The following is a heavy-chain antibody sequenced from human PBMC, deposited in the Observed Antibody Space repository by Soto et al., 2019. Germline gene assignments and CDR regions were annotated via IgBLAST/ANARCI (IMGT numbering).Heavy chain of an antibody. CDR2: ISGSGGST. CDR1: GFTFSSYA. Sequence: EVQLLESGGGLVQPGGSLRLSCAASGFTFSSYAMSWVRQAPGKGLEWVSAISGSGGSTSYADSVKGRFTISRDNSKNTLYLQMNSLRAEDTAVYYCAKDPPQSIAAAGTSYFDYWGQGTLVTVSS. CDR3: AKDPPQSIAAAGTSYFDY. V-gene: IGHV3-23*01. J-gene: IGHJ4*02. D-gene: IGHD6-13*01.